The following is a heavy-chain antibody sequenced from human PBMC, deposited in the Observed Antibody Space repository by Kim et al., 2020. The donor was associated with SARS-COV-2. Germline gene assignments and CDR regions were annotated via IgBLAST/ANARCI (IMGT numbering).Heavy chain of an antibody. Sequence: GGSLRLSCAVSGFMFSASAMHWVRQTSEKGLEWVGSIRSKGNNYATAYAASVRGRFTIARDDSKNTAYLQMNSLKTEDTAVYYCTTLRFSEWLSGADDYWGQGTLVTVSS. V-gene: IGHV3-73*01. CDR1: GFMFSASA. J-gene: IGHJ4*02. CDR2: IRSKGNNYAT. CDR3: TTLRFSEWLSGADDY. D-gene: IGHD3-3*01.